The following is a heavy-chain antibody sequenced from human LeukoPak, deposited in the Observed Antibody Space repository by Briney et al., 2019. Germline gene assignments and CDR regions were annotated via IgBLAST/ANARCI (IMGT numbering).Heavy chain of an antibody. CDR1: GFTFSSYA. V-gene: IGHV3-23*01. Sequence: PGGSLRLSCAASGFTFSSYAMSWVRQAPGKGLEWVSSISGSGGSTYYADSVKGRFTISRDNSKNTLYLQMNSLRAEDTAVYYCAKEAGSGSCQETYYFDYWGQGTVVTVSS. CDR3: AKEAGSGSCQETYYFDY. CDR2: ISGSGGST. D-gene: IGHD3-10*01. J-gene: IGHJ4*02.